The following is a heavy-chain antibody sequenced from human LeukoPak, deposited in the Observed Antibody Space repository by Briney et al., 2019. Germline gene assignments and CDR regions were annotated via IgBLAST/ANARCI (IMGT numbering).Heavy chain of an antibody. CDR1: GGSISSYY. D-gene: IGHD2-2*02. Sequence: PSETLSLTCTVSGGSISSYYWSWIRQPAGKGLEWIGRIYTSGSTNYNPSLKSRVTMSVDTSKNQFSLKLSSVTAADTAVYYCARDGIVVVPAAITPPYYYYMDVWGKGTTVTVSS. CDR3: ARDGIVVVPAAITPPYYYYMDV. CDR2: IYTSGST. J-gene: IGHJ6*03. V-gene: IGHV4-4*07.